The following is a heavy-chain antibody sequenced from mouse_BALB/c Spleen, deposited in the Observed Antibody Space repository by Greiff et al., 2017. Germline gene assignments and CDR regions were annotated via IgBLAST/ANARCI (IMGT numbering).Heavy chain of an antibody. V-gene: IGHV2-9*02. D-gene: IGHD2-2*01. J-gene: IGHJ2*01. Sequence: VNVVESGPGLVAPSQSLSITCTVSGFSLTSYGVHWVRQPPGKGLEWLGVIWAGGSTNYNSALMSRLSISKDNSKSQVFLKMNSLQTDDTAMYYCARDGYPFFDYWGQGTTLTVSS. CDR3: ARDGYPFFDY. CDR2: IWAGGST. CDR1: GFSLTSYG.